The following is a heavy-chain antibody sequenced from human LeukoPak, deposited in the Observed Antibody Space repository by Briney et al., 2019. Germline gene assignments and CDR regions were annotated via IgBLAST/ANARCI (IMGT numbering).Heavy chain of an antibody. J-gene: IGHJ4*02. V-gene: IGHV3-23*01. CDR1: GFTFSAYG. CDR2: ISGSGGST. Sequence: PGGSLRLSCAASGFTFSAYGMSWVRQAPGKGLEWVSGISGSGGSTYYADSVKGRFTISRDNSNNTVYLQMNSLRAEDTAVYYCARDYDYVWGSYRPWYFDYWGQGTLVTVSS. CDR3: ARDYDYVWGSYRPWYFDY. D-gene: IGHD3-16*02.